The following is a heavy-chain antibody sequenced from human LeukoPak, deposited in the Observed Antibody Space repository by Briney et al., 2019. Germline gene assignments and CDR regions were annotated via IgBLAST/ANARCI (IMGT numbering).Heavy chain of an antibody. CDR1: GYTFTSYD. J-gene: IGHJ4*02. D-gene: IGHD6-13*01. Sequence: ASVKVSCKASGYTFTSYDINWVRQATGQGLEWMGWMNPNSGNTGYAQKFQGRVTITRNTSISTAYMELSSLRSEDTAVYYCARALIAAAGLPNDYWGQGTLVTVSS. CDR2: MNPNSGNT. V-gene: IGHV1-8*01. CDR3: ARALIAAAGLPNDY.